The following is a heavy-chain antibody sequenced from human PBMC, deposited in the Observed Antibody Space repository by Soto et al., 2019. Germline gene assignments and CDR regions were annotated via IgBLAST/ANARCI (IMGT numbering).Heavy chain of an antibody. D-gene: IGHD1-26*01. Sequence: QITLKESGPTRVKPTQTLTLTCTFSGFSLSTSGVGVGWIRQPPGKALEWLALIYWDDDKRYSPSLKSRLTITKDTSKNQVVLTMTHMDPVDTATYYGAHRAVYSGSYWDGGYFDYWGQGTLVTISS. CDR2: IYWDDDK. J-gene: IGHJ4*02. CDR3: AHRAVYSGSYWDGGYFDY. V-gene: IGHV2-5*02. CDR1: GFSLSTSGVG.